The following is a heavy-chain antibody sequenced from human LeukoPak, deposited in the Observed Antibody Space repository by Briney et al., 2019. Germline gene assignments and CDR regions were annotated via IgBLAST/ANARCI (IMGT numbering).Heavy chain of an antibody. CDR1: GFTFSDYY. D-gene: IGHD3-22*01. V-gene: IGHV3-11*01. Sequence: GGSLRLSCAASGFTFSDYYMSWIRQAPGKGLEWASYISSSGSTIYYADSVKGRFTISRDNAKNSLYLQMNSLRAEDTAVYYCARGARAIVVVNHWFDPWGQGTLVTVSS. CDR3: ARGARAIVVVNHWFDP. CDR2: ISSSGSTI. J-gene: IGHJ5*02.